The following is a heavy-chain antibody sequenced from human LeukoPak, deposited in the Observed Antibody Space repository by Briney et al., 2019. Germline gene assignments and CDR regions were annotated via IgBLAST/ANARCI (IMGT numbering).Heavy chain of an antibody. CDR2: INHSGST. CDR1: GGSFSGYY. D-gene: IGHD5-24*01. V-gene: IGHV4-34*01. Sequence: SETLSLTCAVYGGSFSGYYWSWIRQPPGKGLEWIGEINHSGSTNYNPSLTSRVTISVDTSKNQFSLKLSSVTAADTAVYYCARGRRDGYNDWGQGTLVTVSS. CDR3: ARGRRDGYND. J-gene: IGHJ4*02.